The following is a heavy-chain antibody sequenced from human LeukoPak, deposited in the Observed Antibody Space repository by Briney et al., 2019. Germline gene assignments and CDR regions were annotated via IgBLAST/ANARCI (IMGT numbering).Heavy chain of an antibody. J-gene: IGHJ2*01. V-gene: IGHV4-39*07. CDR2: IYYSGST. Sequence: SETLSLTCTVSGGSISSSNYYWGWIRQPPGKGLEWIGSIYYSGSTFYNPSLKSRVTISVDTSKNQFSLKLSSVTAADTAIYYCAREANGDPVLFPYWYFDLWGRGTLVTVSS. CDR3: AREANGDPVLFPYWYFDL. CDR1: GGSISSSNYY. D-gene: IGHD4-17*01.